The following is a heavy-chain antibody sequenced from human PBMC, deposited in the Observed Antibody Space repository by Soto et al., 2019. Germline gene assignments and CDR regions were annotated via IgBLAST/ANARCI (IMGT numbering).Heavy chain of an antibody. J-gene: IGHJ4*02. D-gene: IGHD2-2*01. Sequence: QLVDSGGGLVQPGDSLRLSCAASGFSVSNYWMAWVRQAPGKGLEWVANIKEDGSQYTYVDSVKGRFTTSSDNAKNALHLQMNSLRAEDTAVYYCARETHHYAAWGQGTLATVSS. CDR3: ARETHHYAA. V-gene: IGHV3-7*04. CDR1: GFSVSNYW. CDR2: IKEDGSQY.